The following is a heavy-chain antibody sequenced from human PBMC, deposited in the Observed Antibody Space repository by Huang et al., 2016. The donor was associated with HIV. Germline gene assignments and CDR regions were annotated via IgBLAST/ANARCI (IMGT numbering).Heavy chain of an antibody. CDR3: ATTAFDY. CDR2: INTGNGTT. CDR1: GYTFTQYP. J-gene: IGHJ4*02. Sequence: QVHLVQSGAEVRRPGASVKISCKTFGYTFTQYPMHWVRQAPGQGLEWVGWINTGNGTTRDSPKLQGRLTISRDTSASAGVMELTGLTYKDTGVYYCATTAFDYWGQGTLVTVSP. V-gene: IGHV1-3*04.